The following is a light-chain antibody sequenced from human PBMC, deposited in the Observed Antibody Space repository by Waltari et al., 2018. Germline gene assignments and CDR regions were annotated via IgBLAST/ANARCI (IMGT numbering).Light chain of an antibody. CDR2: GKN. J-gene: IGLJ2*01. CDR1: SLRSYY. V-gene: IGLV3-19*01. CDR3: NSRDSSGNHPV. Sequence: SSELTQDPAVSVALGQTVRITCQGDSLRSYYASWYQQKPGQAPVLVIYGKNNRHSGIPDRFSGSSSGNTASVTITGAQAEDEADYYCNSRDSSGNHPVFGGGTKLTVL.